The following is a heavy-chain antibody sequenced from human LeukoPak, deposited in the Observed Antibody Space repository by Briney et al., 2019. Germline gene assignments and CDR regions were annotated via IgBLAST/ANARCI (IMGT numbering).Heavy chain of an antibody. V-gene: IGHV3-7*01. D-gene: IGHD5-18*01. CDR2: IKQDGSEK. CDR1: GFTFSSYW. Sequence: GGSLRLSCAASGFTFSSYWMSWVRQAPGKGLEWLANIKQDGSEKYYVDSVKGRFTISRDNAKTSLYLQMNSLRAEDTAVYYCARDLSGVTGYTYGRGIDYWGQGTLVTVSS. J-gene: IGHJ4*02. CDR3: ARDLSGVTGYTYGRGIDY.